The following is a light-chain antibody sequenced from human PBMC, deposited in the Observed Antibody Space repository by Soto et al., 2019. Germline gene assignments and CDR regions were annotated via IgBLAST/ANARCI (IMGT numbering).Light chain of an antibody. V-gene: IGKV3-11*01. J-gene: IGKJ1*01. CDR3: QHRSSWPRS. CDR1: QRVGTS. CDR2: DAA. Sequence: DIVLTQSPATLSLSPGDRATLSCRASQRVGTSLAWYKQQPGQAPRLLIHDAAYRASGIPERFSGSGSGTAFSLSISSLEPDDFAVYYCQHRSSWPRSFGRGTKVEV.